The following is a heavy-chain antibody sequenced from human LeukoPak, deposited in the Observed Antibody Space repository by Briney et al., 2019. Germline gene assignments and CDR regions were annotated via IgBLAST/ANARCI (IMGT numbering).Heavy chain of an antibody. D-gene: IGHD4-17*01. CDR1: GYTFTSYD. Sequence: ASVKVSCKASGYTFTSYDINWVRQAPGQGLEWMGGIIPIFGITNYAQKFQGRVTITADESTSTAYMELSSLRSEDTAVYYCARRNYGDYGGAFDIWGQGTVVTVSS. CDR3: ARRNYGDYGGAFDI. V-gene: IGHV1-69*13. CDR2: IIPIFGIT. J-gene: IGHJ3*02.